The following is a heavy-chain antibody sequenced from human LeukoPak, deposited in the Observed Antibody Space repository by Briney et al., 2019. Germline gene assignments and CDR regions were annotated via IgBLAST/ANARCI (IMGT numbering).Heavy chain of an antibody. J-gene: IGHJ4*02. CDR3: ARYDRGLFFFDD. V-gene: IGHV4-59*08. Sequence: PSETLSLTCTVSGASVRNEYWSWIRQPPGKGLEWIGYIHYSGSSNCHPSLGSRVTISLDTSKNQFSLKLKSVTAADTGMYHCARYDRGLFFFDDWGQGTLVTVSS. D-gene: IGHD1-14*01. CDR2: IHYSGSS. CDR1: GASVRNEY.